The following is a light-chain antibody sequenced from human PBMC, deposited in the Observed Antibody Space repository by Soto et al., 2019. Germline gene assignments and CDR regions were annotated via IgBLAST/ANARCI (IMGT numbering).Light chain of an antibody. CDR3: QQYNRYWT. Sequence: DIQMTQSPSTVSASVGDRVTITCRASQSISTWLAWYQHKPGEAPKLLIYKASSLESGVPSRFSGSGSGTEFTITISSLEPDDFATYYCQQYNRYWTFGQGTKVEVK. V-gene: IGKV1-5*03. J-gene: IGKJ1*01. CDR2: KAS. CDR1: QSISTW.